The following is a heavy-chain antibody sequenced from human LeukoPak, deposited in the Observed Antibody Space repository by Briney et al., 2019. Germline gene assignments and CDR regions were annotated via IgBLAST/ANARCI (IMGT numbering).Heavy chain of an antibody. V-gene: IGHV4-39*01. Sequence: SETLSLTCTVSGGSTSSSSYYWGWIRQPPGKGLEWIGSIYYSGSTYYNPSLKSRVTISVDTSKNQFSLKLSSVTAADTAVYYCARLGDYYGSGSPPFIDYWGQGTLVTVSS. CDR1: GGSTSSSSYY. D-gene: IGHD3-10*01. J-gene: IGHJ4*02. CDR2: IYYSGST. CDR3: ARLGDYYGSGSPPFIDY.